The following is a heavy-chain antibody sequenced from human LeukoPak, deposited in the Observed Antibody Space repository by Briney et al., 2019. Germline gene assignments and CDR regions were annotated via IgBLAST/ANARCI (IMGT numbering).Heavy chain of an antibody. J-gene: IGHJ4*02. CDR3: ARDQEAVAGYDY. CDR1: GFTFSSYS. Sequence: GGSLRLSCAASGFTFSSYSMNWVRQAPGNGLEWVSSISSSSSYIYYADSVKGRFTISRDNAKNSLYLQMNSLRAEDTAVYYCARDQEAVAGYDYWGQGTLVTVSS. CDR2: ISSSSSYI. D-gene: IGHD6-19*01. V-gene: IGHV3-21*01.